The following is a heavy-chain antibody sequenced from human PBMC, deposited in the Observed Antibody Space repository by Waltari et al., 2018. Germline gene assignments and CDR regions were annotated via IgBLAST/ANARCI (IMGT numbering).Heavy chain of an antibody. CDR1: GYTFTGYY. CDR2: INPNSGGT. J-gene: IGHJ5*02. CDR3: ASNRIKGDISPGFDP. V-gene: IGHV1-2*06. Sequence: VQLVQSGAEVKKPGASVKVSCKASGYTFTGYYMHWVRQAPGQGLEWMGRINPNSGGTNYAQKFQGRVTMTRDTSISTAYMELSRLRSDDTAVYYCASNRIKGDISPGFDPWGQGTLVTVSS. D-gene: IGHD3-16*02.